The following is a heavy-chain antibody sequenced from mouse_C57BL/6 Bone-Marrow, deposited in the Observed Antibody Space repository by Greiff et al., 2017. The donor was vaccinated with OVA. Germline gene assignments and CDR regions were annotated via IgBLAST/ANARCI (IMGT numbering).Heavy chain of an antibody. Sequence: VQLKQSGPELVKPGASVKISCKASGYTFTDYYMNWVKQSHGKSLEWIGDINPNNGGTSYNQKFKGKATLTVDKSSSTAYMELRSLTSEDSAVYYCARSGAYYGNYGWFAYWGQGTLVTVSA. V-gene: IGHV1-26*01. CDR3: ARSGAYYGNYGWFAY. CDR1: GYTFTDYY. D-gene: IGHD2-10*01. J-gene: IGHJ3*01. CDR2: INPNNGGT.